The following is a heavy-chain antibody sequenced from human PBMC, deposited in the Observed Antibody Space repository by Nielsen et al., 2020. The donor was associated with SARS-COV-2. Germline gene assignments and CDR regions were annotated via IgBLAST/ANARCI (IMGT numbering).Heavy chain of an antibody. CDR3: ATSAVAGTPNWFDP. CDR2: ISAYNGNT. D-gene: IGHD6-19*01. V-gene: IGHV1-18*04. J-gene: IGHJ5*02. Sequence: ASVKVSCKASGYTFTSYGISWVRQAPGKGLEWMGWISAYNGNTNYAQKLQGRVTMTTETSKSTAYMELRSLRSEDTAVYYCATSAVAGTPNWFDPWGQGTLVTVSS. CDR1: GYTFTSYG.